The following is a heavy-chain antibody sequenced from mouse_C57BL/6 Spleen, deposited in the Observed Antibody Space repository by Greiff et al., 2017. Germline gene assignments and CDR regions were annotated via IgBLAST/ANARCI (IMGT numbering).Heavy chain of an antibody. CDR1: GFSLSTFGMG. J-gene: IGHJ3*01. CDR2: IWWGGDK. V-gene: IGHV8-8*01. D-gene: IGHD2-1*01. Sequence: QVTLKVSGPGILQPSQTLSLTCSFSGFSLSTFGMGVGWIRQPSGKGLEWLAHIWWGGDKYYNPALKSRLTIAKDTSKNQVFLKIANVDTADTSTSYCARSTPDGGFAYWGQGTLVTVSA. CDR3: ARSTPDGGFAY.